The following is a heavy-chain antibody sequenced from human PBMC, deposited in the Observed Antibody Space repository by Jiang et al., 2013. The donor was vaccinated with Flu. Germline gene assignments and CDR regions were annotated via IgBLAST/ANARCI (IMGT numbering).Heavy chain of an antibody. J-gene: IGHJ4*02. CDR1: GGSISSYY. Sequence: TVSGGSISSYYWSWIRQPPGKGLEWIGYIYYSGSTNYNPSLKSRVTISVDTSKNQFSLKLSSVTAADTAVYYCARAEQQLVIFDYWGQGTLVTVSS. CDR3: ARAEQQLVIFDY. CDR2: IYYSGST. V-gene: IGHV4-59*13. D-gene: IGHD6-13*01.